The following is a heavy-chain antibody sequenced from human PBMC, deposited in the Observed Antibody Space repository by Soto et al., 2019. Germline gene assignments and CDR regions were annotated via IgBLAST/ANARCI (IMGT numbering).Heavy chain of an antibody. CDR3: ARDLMSGYDSSGYYFDY. Sequence: ASVKVSCKASGYTFTSYGISWVRQAPGQGLEWMGWISAYNGNTNYAQKLQGRVTMTTDTSTSTAYMELRSPRSDDTAVYYCARDLMSGYDSSGYYFDYWGQGTLVNVS. V-gene: IGHV1-18*01. CDR2: ISAYNGNT. D-gene: IGHD3-22*01. CDR1: GYTFTSYG. J-gene: IGHJ4*02.